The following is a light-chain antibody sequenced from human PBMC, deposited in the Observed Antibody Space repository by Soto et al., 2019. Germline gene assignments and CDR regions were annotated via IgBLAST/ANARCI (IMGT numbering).Light chain of an antibody. CDR2: GAY. J-gene: IGKJ1*01. CDR3: MHHGSSLWT. V-gene: IGKV3-20*01. CDR1: QSISIN. Sequence: EVVMTQFPATLSVSPGERVALSCRASQSISINLAWIQQKPGQGPRLLMIGAYTRATGVPDRFSGSGSGTDFTLTISRLEPEDFAMYYCMHHGSSLWTFGQGTKVDIK.